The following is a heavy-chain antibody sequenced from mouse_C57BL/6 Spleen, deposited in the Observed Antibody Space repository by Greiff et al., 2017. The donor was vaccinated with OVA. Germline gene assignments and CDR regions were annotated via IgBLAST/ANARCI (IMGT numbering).Heavy chain of an antibody. Sequence: VQLQQSGAELVKPGASVKMSCTASGYTFTSYWITWVKQRPGQGLEWIGDIYPGSGSTNYNEKFKSKATLTVDTSSSTAYMQLSSLTSEDSAVYYGANGGLRHLDYWGQGTTLTVSS. D-gene: IGHD2-2*01. CDR2: IYPGSGST. V-gene: IGHV1-55*01. CDR1: GYTFTSYW. J-gene: IGHJ2*01. CDR3: ANGGLRHLDY.